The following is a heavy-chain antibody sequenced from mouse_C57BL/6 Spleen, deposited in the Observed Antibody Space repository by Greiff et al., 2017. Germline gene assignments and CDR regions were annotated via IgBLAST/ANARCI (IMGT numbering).Heavy chain of an antibody. D-gene: IGHD1-1*01. Sequence: VQLQQSVAELVRPGASVKLSCTASGFNIKNTYMHWVKQRPEQGLEWIGRIDPANGNTKYAPQVKGKATITADTSSNTAYLQLSSLTAEDTAIYYCATPYYSGSRGYAMDYWSQGTSVTVSS. CDR3: ATPYYSGSRGYAMDY. J-gene: IGHJ4*01. CDR2: IDPANGNT. V-gene: IGHV14-3*01. CDR1: GFNIKNTY.